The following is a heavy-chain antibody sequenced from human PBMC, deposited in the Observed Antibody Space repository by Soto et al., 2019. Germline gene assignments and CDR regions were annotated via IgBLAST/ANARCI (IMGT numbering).Heavy chain of an antibody. D-gene: IGHD3-16*01. V-gene: IGHV3-30*15. CDR2: ISHDGSIT. Sequence: QVQLVESGGGVVEPGRSLRLSGAASGFTFSSYAMHWVRQAPGKGLEWVAVISHDGSITYYSDSVKGRFTMSRDNSNNTLFLQMSSLRSEDTAIYYCAKDEYWESHFYYFMDLWGRGTTVTVSS. CDR1: GFTFSSYA. CDR3: AKDEYWESHFYYFMDL. J-gene: IGHJ6*03.